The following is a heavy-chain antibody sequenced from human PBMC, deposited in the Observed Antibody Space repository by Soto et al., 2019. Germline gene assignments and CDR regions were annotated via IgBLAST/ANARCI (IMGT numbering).Heavy chain of an antibody. J-gene: IGHJ4*02. CDR2: ISYDGSNK. V-gene: IGHV3-30*18. CDR1: GFTFSSYG. CDR3: AKAGGIYSSGWYGDY. Sequence: QVQLVESGGGVVQPGRSLRLSCAASGFTFSSYGMHWVRQAPGKGLEWVAVISYDGSNKYYADSVKGRFTISRDNSKNTLYLQMNSLRAEDTAVYYCAKAGGIYSSGWYGDYWGQGTLVTVSS. D-gene: IGHD6-19*01.